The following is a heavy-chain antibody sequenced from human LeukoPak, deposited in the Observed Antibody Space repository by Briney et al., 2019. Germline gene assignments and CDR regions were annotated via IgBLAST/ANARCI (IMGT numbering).Heavy chain of an antibody. Sequence: PGGSLRLSCAASGLTFSNAWMSWVRQAPGKGLEWVGRIKSKTDGGTTDYAAPVKGRFTISRDDSKNTLYLQMNSLKTEDTAVYYCTTGNYELPFDYWGQGTLVTVSS. CDR3: TTGNYELPFDY. CDR1: GLTFSNAW. CDR2: IKSKTDGGTT. D-gene: IGHD3-3*01. V-gene: IGHV3-15*01. J-gene: IGHJ4*02.